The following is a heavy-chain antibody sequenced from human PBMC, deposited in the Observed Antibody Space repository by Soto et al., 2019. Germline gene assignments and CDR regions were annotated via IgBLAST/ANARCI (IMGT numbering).Heavy chain of an antibody. CDR1: GYTFTSYG. Sequence: GASVKVSCKASGYTFTSYGISWVRQAPGQGLEWMGRISAYNGNTNYAQKLQGRVTMTTDTSTSTAYMELRSLRSDDTAVYYCAREGTQTYYDFWSGSYNPAFDIWGQGTMVTVSS. D-gene: IGHD3-3*01. CDR2: ISAYNGNT. CDR3: AREGTQTYYDFWSGSYNPAFDI. V-gene: IGHV1-18*01. J-gene: IGHJ3*02.